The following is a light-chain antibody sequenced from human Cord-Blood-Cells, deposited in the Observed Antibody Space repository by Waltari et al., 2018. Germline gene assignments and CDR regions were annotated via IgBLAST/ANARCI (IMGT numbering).Light chain of an antibody. J-gene: IGLJ3*02. Sequence: VVVTHAPFLTLSPGCTVTFTSASMTRAVTSGHYGYRVQQKPAQAPRTLIYNTSNKRSRAPAPFSGSRIGGKAALTLSGAQPEDESEYYCLLSYSGAGVFGGGTKLTVL. V-gene: IGLV7-46*01. CDR3: LLSYSGAGV. CDR1: TRAVTSGHY. CDR2: NTS.